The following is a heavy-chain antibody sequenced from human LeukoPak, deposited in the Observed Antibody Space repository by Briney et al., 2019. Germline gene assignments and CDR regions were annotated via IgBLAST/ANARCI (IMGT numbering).Heavy chain of an antibody. CDR2: TYYRSKWYN. V-gene: IGHV6-1*01. D-gene: IGHD6-19*01. CDR1: GDSVSSNSAT. CDR3: ARYTSGRFDY. J-gene: IGHJ4*02. Sequence: SQTLSLTCAISGDSVSSNSATWDWVRQSPSRGLEWLGTTYYRSKWYNEYVESVKSRMTINPDTSKNQFSLQLTSVTPDDTALYYCARYTSGRFDYWGQGTLVTVSS.